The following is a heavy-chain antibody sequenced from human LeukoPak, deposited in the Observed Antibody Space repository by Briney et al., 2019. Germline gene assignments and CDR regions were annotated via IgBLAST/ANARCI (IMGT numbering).Heavy chain of an antibody. CDR2: ICYSGANS. D-gene: IGHD3-22*01. V-gene: IGHV3-23*01. CDR1: GFTLSGPA. Sequence: GGSLRLSCAASGFTLSGPAMSWVRQAPGEGLEWVSLICYSGANSYYADSVKGRFTISRDNSKNTLYLQMNSLRAEDTAVYYCAKDRGRKWLLLPGFDYWGQGTLVTVSS. CDR3: AKDRGRKWLLLPGFDY. J-gene: IGHJ4*02.